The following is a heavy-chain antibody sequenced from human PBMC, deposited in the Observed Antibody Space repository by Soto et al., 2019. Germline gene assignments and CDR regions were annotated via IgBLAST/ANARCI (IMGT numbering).Heavy chain of an antibody. Sequence: PSETLSLTCTVSGDSIDNYYWSWIRQSPGKGLEWIGYIYYSGSTTYNPFLKSRVTISVDRAKNQFSLRLRSVTAADTAVYYCARSGRFLELLFYLDSWGQGALVTVSS. CDR1: GDSIDNYY. J-gene: IGHJ4*02. D-gene: IGHD3-3*01. CDR3: ARSGRFLELLFYLDS. V-gene: IGHV4-59*01. CDR2: IYYSGST.